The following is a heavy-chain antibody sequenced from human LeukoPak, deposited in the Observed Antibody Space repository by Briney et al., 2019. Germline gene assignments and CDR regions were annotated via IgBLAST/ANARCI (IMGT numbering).Heavy chain of an antibody. CDR1: GFTVDSNY. Sequence: GGSLRLSCAASGFTVDSNYLSWVRQAPGKGLEWVSTIYTGGNTYYAASVKGRFTISRDFSKNTVFLHMDSLRAEDTAMYYCARRAANSPFDYWGQGALVTVSS. CDR2: IYTGGNT. D-gene: IGHD2-21*01. V-gene: IGHV3-53*01. CDR3: ARRAANSPFDY. J-gene: IGHJ4*02.